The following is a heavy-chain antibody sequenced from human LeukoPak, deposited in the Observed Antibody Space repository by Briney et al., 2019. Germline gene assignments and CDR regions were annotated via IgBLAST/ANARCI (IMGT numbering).Heavy chain of an antibody. Sequence: GGSLRPSRAVSGITFSDAWMTWVRQPPGKGLDWVGRIKSKAGGEIRDYAAPVKGRFTISRDDSINTVYLEMNGLKTEDTAMYYCAHIAVGQSDFDHWGQGTLVTISS. D-gene: IGHD6-19*01. CDR1: GITFSDAW. CDR3: AHIAVGQSDFDH. CDR2: IKSKAGGEIR. V-gene: IGHV3-15*05. J-gene: IGHJ4*02.